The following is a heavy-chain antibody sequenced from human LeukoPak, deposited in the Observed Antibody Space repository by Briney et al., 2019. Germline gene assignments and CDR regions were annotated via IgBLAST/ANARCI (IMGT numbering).Heavy chain of an antibody. CDR2: MSYDGSNK. Sequence: GGSLRLSCAASGFTVSSNYMSWVRQAPGKGLEWVAIMSYDGSNKYYADSVKGRFTISRDNSKNTLSLQMNSLRAEDTAVYYCARAYCSSTSCYGMDVWGQGTTVTVSS. V-gene: IGHV3-30-3*01. D-gene: IGHD2-2*01. CDR3: ARAYCSSTSCYGMDV. CDR1: GFTVSSNY. J-gene: IGHJ6*02.